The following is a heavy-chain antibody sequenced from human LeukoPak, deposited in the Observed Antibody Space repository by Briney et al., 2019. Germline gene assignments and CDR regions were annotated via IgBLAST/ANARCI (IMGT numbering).Heavy chain of an antibody. D-gene: IGHD3-22*01. Sequence: SQTLSLTCTVSGGSISSGSYYWSWIRQPAGKGLEWIGRIYTSGSTNYNPSLKSRVTISVDTSKNQFSLKLSSVTAADTAVYYCARGIVDRSGRFDPWGQGTLVTVSS. J-gene: IGHJ5*02. CDR2: IYTSGST. CDR1: GGSISSGSYY. CDR3: ARGIVDRSGRFDP. V-gene: IGHV4-61*02.